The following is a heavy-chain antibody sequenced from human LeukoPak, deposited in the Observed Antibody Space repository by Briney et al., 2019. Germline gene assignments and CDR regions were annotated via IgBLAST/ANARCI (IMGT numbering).Heavy chain of an antibody. V-gene: IGHV3-7*03. CDR3: GRGMDV. CDR2: IKQDGSEK. Sequence: PGGSLRLSCAASGFTFSSYWMHWVRQAPGKGLEWVANIKQDGSEKYYVDSVKGRFTISRDNGENLLHPQMNSLRVEDTAVYYCGRGMDVWGQGITVTVSS. J-gene: IGHJ6*02. CDR1: GFTFSSYW.